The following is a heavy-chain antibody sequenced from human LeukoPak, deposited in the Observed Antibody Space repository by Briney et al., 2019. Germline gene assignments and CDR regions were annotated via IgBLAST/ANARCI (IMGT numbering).Heavy chain of an antibody. J-gene: IGHJ4*02. Sequence: GGSLRLSCAASGFTFSSYAMSWVRQAPGKGLEWVSAISGSGGSTYYADSVKGRFPISRDNSKNTLYLQMNSLRAEDTAVYYCAKDGALLRWPVYYFDYWGQGTLVTVSS. D-gene: IGHD4-23*01. V-gene: IGHV3-23*01. CDR1: GFTFSSYA. CDR2: ISGSGGST. CDR3: AKDGALLRWPVYYFDY.